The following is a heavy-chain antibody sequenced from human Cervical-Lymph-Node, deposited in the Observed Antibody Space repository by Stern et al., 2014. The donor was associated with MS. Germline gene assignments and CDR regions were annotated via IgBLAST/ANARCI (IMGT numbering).Heavy chain of an antibody. V-gene: IGHV1-18*01. D-gene: IGHD3-10*01. CDR1: GYTFTSYG. CDR2: ISAYNGNT. CDR3: ARDPGYYGSGSPVDY. J-gene: IGHJ4*02. Sequence: MQLVESGAEVKKPGASVKVSCKASGYTFTSYGISWVRQAPGQGLEWMGWISAYNGNTNYAQKLQGRVTMTTDTSTSTAYMELRSLRSDDTAVYYCARDPGYYGSGSPVDYWGQGTLVTVSS.